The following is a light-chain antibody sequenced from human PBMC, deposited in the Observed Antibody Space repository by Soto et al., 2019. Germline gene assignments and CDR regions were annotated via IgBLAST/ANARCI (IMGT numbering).Light chain of an antibody. CDR1: QLINGY. J-gene: IGKJ1*01. CDR3: QQTYSHLRT. CDR2: TAS. Sequence: DIQLTQSPSSLSASLGDRVTISCRASQLINGYLNWYQQKPGKAPRLLIYTASNLQSGVPSRFSSTRSGTHFTLIISNLQAEDFATYYCQQTYSHLRTFGQGTRVEIK. V-gene: IGKV1-39*01.